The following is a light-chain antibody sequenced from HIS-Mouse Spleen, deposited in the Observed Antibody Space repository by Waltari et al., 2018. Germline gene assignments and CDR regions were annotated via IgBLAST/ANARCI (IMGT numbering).Light chain of an antibody. J-gene: IGLJ3*02. Sequence: QPVLTQPPSSSASPGESARLTCTLPSAINVGSYNLYWYQQKPGSPPRYLLYYYSDSDKGQGSGVPSRFSGSKDASANTGILLISGLQSEDEADYYCMIWPSRVFGGGTKLTVL. CDR1: SAINVGSYN. V-gene: IGLV5-37*01. CDR3: MIWPSRV. CDR2: YYSDSDK.